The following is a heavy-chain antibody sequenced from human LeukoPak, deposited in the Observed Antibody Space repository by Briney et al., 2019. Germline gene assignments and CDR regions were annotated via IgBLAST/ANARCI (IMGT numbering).Heavy chain of an antibody. Sequence: SETLSLTCIVSGGSINSYYWSWIRQPPGKGLEWIGYIYYSGSTNYNPSLKSRVTISVVTSKNQFSLKLSSVTAADTAVYYCARARYSSAPFDYWGQGPLITVSS. V-gene: IGHV4-59*01. CDR1: GGSINSYY. D-gene: IGHD6-25*01. CDR2: IYYSGST. CDR3: ARARYSSAPFDY. J-gene: IGHJ4*02.